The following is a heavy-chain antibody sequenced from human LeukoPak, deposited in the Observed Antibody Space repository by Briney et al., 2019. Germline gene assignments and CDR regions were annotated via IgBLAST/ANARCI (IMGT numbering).Heavy chain of an antibody. CDR2: IYYSGST. J-gene: IGHJ4*02. CDR3: ARAFHCSSTSCYTRGLDY. CDR1: GGSITSGNYY. D-gene: IGHD2-2*02. V-gene: IGHV4-39*07. Sequence: PSETLSLTCTVSGGSITSGNYYWGWIRQPPGKGLEWIGSIYYSGSTYYNPSLKSRVTISVDTSKNQFSLKLSSVTAADTAVYYCARAFHCSSTSCYTRGLDYWGQGTLVTVSS.